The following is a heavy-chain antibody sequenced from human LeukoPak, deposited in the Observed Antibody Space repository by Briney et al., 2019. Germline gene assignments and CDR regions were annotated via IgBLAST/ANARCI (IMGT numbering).Heavy chain of an antibody. CDR1: GYTFTGYY. CDR3: AKAKPQGSDRDFDY. CDR2: IHPNSGDA. J-gene: IGHJ4*02. V-gene: IGHV1-2*06. Sequence: ASVKVSCKTSGYTFTGYYMHWVRQAPGRGLEWMGRIHPNSGDANYAQKFQGRVTMTGDTSITTAYMELNSLRSDDTAVYYCAKAKPQGSDRDFDYWGQGTLVTVSS. D-gene: IGHD1-14*01.